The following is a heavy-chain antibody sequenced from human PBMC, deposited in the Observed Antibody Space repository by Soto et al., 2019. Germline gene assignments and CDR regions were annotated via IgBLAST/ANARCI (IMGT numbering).Heavy chain of an antibody. V-gene: IGHV4-31*03. Sequence: KPSETLSLTCTVSGGSISSGGYYWSWIRQHPGKGLEWIGYIYYSGSTHYNPSLKSRVTISVDTSKNQFSLKLSSVTAADTGVYYCASYDDVWGSYRANDAFDIWGQGTMVT. CDR2: IYYSGST. CDR3: ASYDDVWGSYRANDAFDI. D-gene: IGHD3-16*02. CDR1: GGSISSGGYY. J-gene: IGHJ3*02.